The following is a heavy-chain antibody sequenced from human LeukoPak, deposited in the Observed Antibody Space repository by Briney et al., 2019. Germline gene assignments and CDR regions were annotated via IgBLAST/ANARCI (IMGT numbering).Heavy chain of an antibody. J-gene: IGHJ4*02. Sequence: GASVKVSCKTSGYTFTDYDITWVRQAPGQGLEWMGRVSPYNGNTYYSQRFQDRVTITKDTSTGTAYMDLRNLRTDDTAMYYCARSYNVRHAKHFDYWGQGTLVTVSS. CDR3: ARSYNVRHAKHFDY. CDR1: GYTFTDYD. V-gene: IGHV1-18*01. CDR2: VSPYNGNT. D-gene: IGHD1-1*01.